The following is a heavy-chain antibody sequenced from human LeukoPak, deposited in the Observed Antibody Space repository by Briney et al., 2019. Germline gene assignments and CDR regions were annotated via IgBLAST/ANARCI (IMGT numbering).Heavy chain of an antibody. J-gene: IGHJ4*02. CDR3: ARGHSSGWSTFDY. V-gene: IGHV3-48*02. Sequence: SVEGRFSISRDNAKNSLYLQMNSLRDEDTAVYYCARGHSSGWSTFDYWGQGTLVTVSS. D-gene: IGHD6-19*01.